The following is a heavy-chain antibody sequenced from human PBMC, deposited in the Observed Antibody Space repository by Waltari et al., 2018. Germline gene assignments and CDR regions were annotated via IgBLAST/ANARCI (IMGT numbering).Heavy chain of an antibody. V-gene: IGHV1-69*13. Sequence: QVQLVQSGAEVKKPGSSVKVSCKASGGTFSSYAISWVRQAPGHGLEWMGGIIPIFGTANYAQKFQGRVTITADESTSTAYMELSSLRSEDTAVYYCALLSLGYCSGGSCPGRYYYYGMDVWGQGTTVTVSS. D-gene: IGHD2-15*01. CDR3: ALLSLGYCSGGSCPGRYYYYGMDV. J-gene: IGHJ6*02. CDR2: IIPIFGTA. CDR1: GGTFSSYA.